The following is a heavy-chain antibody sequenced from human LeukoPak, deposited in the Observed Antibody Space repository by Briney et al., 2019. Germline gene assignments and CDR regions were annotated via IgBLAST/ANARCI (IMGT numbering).Heavy chain of an antibody. D-gene: IGHD2-15*01. CDR1: GGSFSGYY. CDR2: INHCGST. V-gene: IGHV4-34*01. CDR3: ARGTTTVDIVVVVAATPIYYMDV. Sequence: SETLSLTCAVSGGSFSGYYWSWIRQPPGKGLEWIGGINHCGSTNYNPSLKSRVTISVDTSKNQCSLTLSSVTAADTAVYYCARGTTTVDIVVVVAATPIYYMDVWGKGTTVTVSS. J-gene: IGHJ6*03.